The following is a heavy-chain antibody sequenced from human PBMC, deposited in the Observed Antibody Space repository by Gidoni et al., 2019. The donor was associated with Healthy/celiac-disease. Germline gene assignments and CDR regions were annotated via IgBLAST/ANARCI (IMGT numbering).Heavy chain of an antibody. J-gene: IGHJ4*02. Sequence: EVQLLESGGGLVQPGGSLRLSCAASGFTFSSYAMSWVRQAPGKGLEWVSAISGSGGSTYYADSVKGRFTISRDNSKNTLYLQMNSLRAEDTAVYYCAKDEEDNYYDSSGYYYGWGQGTLVTVSS. CDR1: GFTFSSYA. CDR2: ISGSGGST. CDR3: AKDEEDNYYDSSGYYYG. D-gene: IGHD3-22*01. V-gene: IGHV3-23*01.